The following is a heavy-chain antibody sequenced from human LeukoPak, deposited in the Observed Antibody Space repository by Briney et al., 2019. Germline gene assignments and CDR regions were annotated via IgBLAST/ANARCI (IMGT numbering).Heavy chain of an antibody. Sequence: EPSETLSLTCAVYGGSFSGYYWSWIRQPPGKVLEWIGEINHSGSTNYNPSLKSRVTISVDTSKNQFSLKLSSVTAADTAVYYCAAGYSSSWYSGYYYYYMDVWGKGTTVTVSS. CDR3: AAGYSSSWYSGYYYYYMDV. CDR1: GGSFSGYY. CDR2: INHSGST. J-gene: IGHJ6*03. D-gene: IGHD6-13*01. V-gene: IGHV4-34*01.